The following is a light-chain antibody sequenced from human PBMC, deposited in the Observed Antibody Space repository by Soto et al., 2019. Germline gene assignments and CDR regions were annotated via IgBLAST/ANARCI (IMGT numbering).Light chain of an antibody. Sequence: EIVLTQSPATLSLSPGERATLSCRASQSVSTCLAWYQQKPGQAPRLLIYDASNRATGIPARFSGSGSGTDFTLTISRLEPEDFAVYYCQQYGSSPRTFGQGTKVDIK. CDR3: QQYGSSPRT. CDR2: DAS. V-gene: IGKV3-20*01. J-gene: IGKJ1*01. CDR1: QSVSTC.